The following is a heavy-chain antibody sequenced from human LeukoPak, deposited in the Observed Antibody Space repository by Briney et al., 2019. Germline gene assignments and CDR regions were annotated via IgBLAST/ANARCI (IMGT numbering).Heavy chain of an antibody. J-gene: IGHJ6*03. Sequence: GGSLRLSCAASGFTFSSYSMNWVRQAPGKGLEWVSSISSSSSYIYYADSVKGRFTISRDNAKNSLYLQMNSLRAEDTAVYYCARDLSPDPDYYYYYYMDVWGKGTTVTVSS. CDR2: ISSSSSYI. D-gene: IGHD2/OR15-2a*01. CDR3: ARDLSPDPDYYYYYYMDV. V-gene: IGHV3-21*01. CDR1: GFTFSSYS.